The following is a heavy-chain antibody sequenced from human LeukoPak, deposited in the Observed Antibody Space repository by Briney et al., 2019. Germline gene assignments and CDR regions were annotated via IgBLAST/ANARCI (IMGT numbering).Heavy chain of an antibody. V-gene: IGHV4-34*01. CDR1: GGSFSGYY. Sequence: SETLSLTCAVYGGSFSGYYWSWIRQPPGKGLEWIGEINHSGSTNYNPSLKSRVTISVDTSKNQFSLKLSSVTAADTAVYYCARGVSMLTNDYWGQGTLVTVSS. J-gene: IGHJ4*02. CDR2: INHSGST. CDR3: ARGVSMLTNDY. D-gene: IGHD1/OR15-1a*01.